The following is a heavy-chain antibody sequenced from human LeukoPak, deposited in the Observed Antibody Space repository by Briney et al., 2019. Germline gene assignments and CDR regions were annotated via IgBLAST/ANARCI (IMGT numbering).Heavy chain of an antibody. CDR3: ARVPSTVTTRPDDY. Sequence: GGSLRLPCAASGFTFSSYSMNWVRQAPGKGLEWVSSISSSSSYIYYADSVKGRFTISRDNAKNSLYLQMNSLRAEDTAVYYCARVPSTVTTRPDDYWGQGTLVTVSS. J-gene: IGHJ4*02. CDR1: GFTFSSYS. D-gene: IGHD4-17*01. CDR2: ISSSSSYI. V-gene: IGHV3-21*01.